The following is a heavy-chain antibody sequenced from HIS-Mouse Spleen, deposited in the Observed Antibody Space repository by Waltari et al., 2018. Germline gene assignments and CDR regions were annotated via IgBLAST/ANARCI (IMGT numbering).Heavy chain of an antibody. CDR3: AKDLGQGVNAFDI. V-gene: IGHV3-30*18. J-gene: IGHJ3*02. CDR1: GFTFSSYG. Sequence: QVQLVESGGGVVQPGRSLRLSCAASGFTFSSYGMHWVRQAPGKGLEWVAVISYDGSHKYYADSVQGRFTISRDNSKNTLYLQINSLRAEDTAVYYCAKDLGQGVNAFDIWGQGTMVTVSS. D-gene: IGHD3-10*01. CDR2: ISYDGSHK.